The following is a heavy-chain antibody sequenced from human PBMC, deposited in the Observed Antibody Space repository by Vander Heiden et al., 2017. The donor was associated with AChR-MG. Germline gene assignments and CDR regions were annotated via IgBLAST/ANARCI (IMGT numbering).Heavy chain of an antibody. J-gene: IGHJ6*02. V-gene: IGHV1-46*03. CDR3: ARDLAYYGMDV. CDR2: ISPNGGIT. CDR1: GNTLTSYY. Sequence: QVQLVQSGAEVKKPGASVKISCKASGNTLTSYYIHWVRRAPGQGLEWMGVISPNGGITRYAQKFQGRVTMTDDTSTSTVYVELSSLRSEDTAVYYCARDLAYYGMDVWGQGTTVTVSS.